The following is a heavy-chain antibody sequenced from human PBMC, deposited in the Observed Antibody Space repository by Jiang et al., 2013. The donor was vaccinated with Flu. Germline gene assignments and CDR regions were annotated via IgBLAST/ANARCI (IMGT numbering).Heavy chain of an antibody. J-gene: IGHJ4*02. V-gene: IGHV1-46*01. CDR1: GYTFTTFY. CDR3: ARDHAASDPIDY. D-gene: IGHD2-15*01. CDR2: MNPLSGST. Sequence: SVKVSCKTSGYTFTTFYIHWVRQAPGQGLEWMGIMNPLSGSTSYAQKFQGRVTMTRDTSTSTVYMELSSLRPDDTAVYYCARDHAASDPIDYWGQGTLVTVSS.